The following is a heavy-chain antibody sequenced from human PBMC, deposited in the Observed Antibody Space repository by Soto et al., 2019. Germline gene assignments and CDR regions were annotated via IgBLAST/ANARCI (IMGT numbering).Heavy chain of an antibody. V-gene: IGHV4-34*01. J-gene: IGHJ6*02. D-gene: IGHD3-10*01. CDR1: GGSFSGYY. CDR2: INHSGST. Sequence: PSETLSLTCAVYGGSFSGYYWSWIRQPPGKGLEWIGEINHSGSTNYNPSLKSRVTISVDTSKNQFSLKLSSVTAADTAVYYCARYHPLILWFGESHRDYGMDVWGQGTTVTVSS. CDR3: ARYHPLILWFGESHRDYGMDV.